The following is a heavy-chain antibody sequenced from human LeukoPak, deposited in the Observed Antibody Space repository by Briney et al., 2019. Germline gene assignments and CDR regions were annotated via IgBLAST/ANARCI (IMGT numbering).Heavy chain of an antibody. Sequence: GGSLRLSCAASGFTFSSYEMNWVRQAPGKGLEWVSHISSNGGSTYYANSVKGRFTISRDNSKNTLYLQMGSLRAEDMAVYYCARDGGSAMEMVYGMDVWGQGTTVTVSS. CDR2: ISSNGGST. CDR3: ARDGGSAMEMVYGMDV. V-gene: IGHV3-64*01. CDR1: GFTFSSYE. D-gene: IGHD2-2*01. J-gene: IGHJ6*02.